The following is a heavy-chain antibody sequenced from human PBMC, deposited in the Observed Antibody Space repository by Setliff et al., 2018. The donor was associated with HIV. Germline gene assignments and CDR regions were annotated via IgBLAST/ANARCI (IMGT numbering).Heavy chain of an antibody. CDR3: ARTGYAFDL. V-gene: IGHV4-4*08. Sequence: SETLSLTCTVSGGSMNENHWSWIRQSPGKGLEWIAYIHTSGSTYFNPSFVSRVTISIDSSENQFSLKLRSLTAADTAVYLCARTGYAFDLWGPGTMVTVSS. J-gene: IGHJ3*01. CDR1: GGSMNENH. CDR2: IHTSGST.